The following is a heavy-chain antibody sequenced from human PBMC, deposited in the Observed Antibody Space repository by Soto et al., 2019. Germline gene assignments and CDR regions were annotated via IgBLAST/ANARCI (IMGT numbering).Heavy chain of an antibody. J-gene: IGHJ4*02. CDR2: ISAYNGNT. CDR3: ARAPTPGIAEAGTSPVSD. CDR1: GXTFTSYG. Sequence: ASVKVSCKASGXTFTSYGISWVRQAPGQGLEWMGWISAYNGNTNYAQKLQGRVTMTTDTSTSTAYMELRSLRSDDTAVYYCARAPTPGIAEAGTSPVSDWGQGTLVTVS. V-gene: IGHV1-18*01. D-gene: IGHD6-13*01.